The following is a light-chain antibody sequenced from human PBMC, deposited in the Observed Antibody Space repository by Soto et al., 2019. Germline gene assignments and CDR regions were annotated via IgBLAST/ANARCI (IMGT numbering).Light chain of an antibody. J-gene: IGKJ1*01. CDR2: GAS. V-gene: IGKV3-20*01. CDR1: QSVSSSY. CDR3: QQMST. Sequence: EIVLTQSPGTLSLSPGERATLSCRASQSVSSSYLAWYQQKPGQAPRLLIYGASSRATGIPDRFSGSGSGTDFTLTISRLEPEDFAVYYCQQMSTFGQGTEV.